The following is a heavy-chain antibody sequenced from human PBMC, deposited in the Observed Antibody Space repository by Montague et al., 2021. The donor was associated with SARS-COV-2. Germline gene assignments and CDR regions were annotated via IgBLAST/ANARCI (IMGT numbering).Heavy chain of an antibody. Sequence: SETLSLTCTVSGGSISSSSYYWGWIRQPPGKGLEWIGSIYYSGSTYYTPSLKSRVTISVDTSKNQFSLKLSSVTAADTAVYYCANALGYCSSTSCYSVYGMDVWGQGTKVNVA. CDR2: IYYSGST. V-gene: IGHV4-39*01. D-gene: IGHD2-2*01. CDR3: ANALGYCSSTSCYSVYGMDV. CDR1: GGSISSSSYY. J-gene: IGHJ6*02.